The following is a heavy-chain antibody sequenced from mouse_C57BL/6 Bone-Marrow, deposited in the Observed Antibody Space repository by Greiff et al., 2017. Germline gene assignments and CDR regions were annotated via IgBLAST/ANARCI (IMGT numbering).Heavy chain of an antibody. Sequence: VQGVESGAELVRPGTSVKVSCKASGYAFTNYLIEWVKQRPGQGLEWIGVINPGSGGTNYNEKFKGKATLTADKSSSTAYMQLSSLTSEDSAVYFCARSGYYGSRAWFAYWGQGTLVTVSA. V-gene: IGHV1-54*01. CDR2: INPGSGGT. J-gene: IGHJ3*01. D-gene: IGHD1-1*01. CDR1: GYAFTNYL. CDR3: ARSGYYGSRAWFAY.